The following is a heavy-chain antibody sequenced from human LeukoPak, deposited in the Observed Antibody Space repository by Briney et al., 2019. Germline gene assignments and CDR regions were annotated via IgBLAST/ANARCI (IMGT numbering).Heavy chain of an antibody. CDR2: IYYTGNT. CDR1: GGSVSDYY. D-gene: IGHD6-13*01. CDR3: ARLLHPQSTSWFIDY. Sequence: PSETLSLTCTVSGGSVSDYYWTWIRQAPGKGLEWIGYIYYTGNTNYNPSLKSRVTILVDTSKNQFSLRLTSVTAADTAVYYCARLLHPQSTSWFIDYWGQGALVTVSS. J-gene: IGHJ4*02. V-gene: IGHV4-59*02.